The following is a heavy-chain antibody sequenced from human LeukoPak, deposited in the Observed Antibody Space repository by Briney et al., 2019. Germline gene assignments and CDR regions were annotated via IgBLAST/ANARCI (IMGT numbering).Heavy chain of an antibody. CDR1: GFSFSYSG. CDR2: VWFGESVQ. V-gene: IGHV3-30*02. Sequence: GGSLRLSCAASGFSFSYSGMDWVRQAPGKGLEWVASVWFGESVQSYSDSVKGRFTISRDNSKNTVWLEMNSLRVEDTAVYYCAKGGSDTSKYYFDYWGQGTQVTVSS. D-gene: IGHD3-10*01. CDR3: AKGGSDTSKYYFDY. J-gene: IGHJ4*02.